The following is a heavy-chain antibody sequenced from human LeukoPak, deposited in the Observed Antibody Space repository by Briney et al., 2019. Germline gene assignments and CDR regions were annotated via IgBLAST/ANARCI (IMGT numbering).Heavy chain of an antibody. CDR1: GFTFDDYG. CDR2: INWNGGST. J-gene: IGHJ3*02. Sequence: PGGSLRLSCAASGFTFDDYGMSWLRQAPGKGLEWVSGINWNGGSTGYADSVKGRFTISRDNAKNSLYLQMNSLRAEDTALYYCARPRGYCSSTSCYGDAFDIWGQGTMVTVSS. D-gene: IGHD2-2*01. V-gene: IGHV3-20*04. CDR3: ARPRGYCSSTSCYGDAFDI.